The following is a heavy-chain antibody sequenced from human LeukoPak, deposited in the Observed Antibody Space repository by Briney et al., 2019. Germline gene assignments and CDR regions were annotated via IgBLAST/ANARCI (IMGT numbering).Heavy chain of an antibody. CDR3: ARDPLVVVAATGSYDI. V-gene: IGHV3-7*01. CDR1: GFTFSSYW. J-gene: IGHJ3*02. D-gene: IGHD2-15*01. Sequence: GGSLRLSCAASGFTFSSYWMSWVRQAPGKGLEWVANIKQDGSEKYYVDSVKGRSTISRDNAKNSLYLQMNSLRAEDTAVYYCARDPLVVVAATGSYDIWGQGTMVTVSS. CDR2: IKQDGSEK.